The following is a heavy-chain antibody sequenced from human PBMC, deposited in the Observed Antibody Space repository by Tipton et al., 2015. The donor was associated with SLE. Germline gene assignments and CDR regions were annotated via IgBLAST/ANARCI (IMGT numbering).Heavy chain of an antibody. CDR1: DDYISRSIYY. CDR2: IFNTGTT. Sequence: TLSLTCTVSDDYISRSIYYWGWIRQPPGKGLEWIGSIFNTGTTSYNPSLKSRVIVSMDTSKNHLSLNLNSVTAADTAVYYCARAGYSSYWYYFDYWGQGTLVTVSS. CDR3: ARAGYSSYWYYFDY. D-gene: IGHD6-13*01. J-gene: IGHJ4*02. V-gene: IGHV4-39*07.